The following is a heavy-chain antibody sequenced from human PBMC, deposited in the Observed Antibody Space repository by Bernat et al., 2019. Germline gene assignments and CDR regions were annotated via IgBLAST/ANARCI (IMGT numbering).Heavy chain of an antibody. CDR1: GFTFSSYG. D-gene: IGHD3-22*01. V-gene: IGHV3-33*01. CDR3: ARNTYYYDSSGYYIPLYYYYYGMDV. J-gene: IGHJ6*02. CDR2: IWYDGSNK. Sequence: QVQLVESGGGVVQPGRSLRLSCAASGFTFSSYGMHWVRQAPGKGLEWVAVIWYDGSNKYYADSVKGRFTISRDNSKNTLYLQMNSLRAEDTAVYYCARNTYYYDSSGYYIPLYYYYYGMDVWGQGTTVTVSS.